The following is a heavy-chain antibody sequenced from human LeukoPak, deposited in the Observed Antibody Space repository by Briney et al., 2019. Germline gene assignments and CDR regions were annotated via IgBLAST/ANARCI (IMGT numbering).Heavy chain of an antibody. Sequence: ASVKVSCKASGYTFTSYYVHWVRQAPGQGLEWMVMINPSGTRTTYAQKFQGRVSVTRDKSTSTVYMDLWSLRSEDTALYYCFREGGPWGQGTPVTVSS. V-gene: IGHV1-46*03. CDR1: GYTFTSYY. CDR2: INPSGTRT. D-gene: IGHD2-15*01. J-gene: IGHJ5*02. CDR3: FREGGP.